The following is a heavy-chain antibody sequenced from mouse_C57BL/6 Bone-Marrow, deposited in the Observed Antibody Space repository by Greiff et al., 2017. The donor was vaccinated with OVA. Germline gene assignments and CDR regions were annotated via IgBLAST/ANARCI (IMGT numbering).Heavy chain of an antibody. V-gene: IGHV1-62-2*01. J-gene: IGHJ4*01. D-gene: IGHD2-5*01. CDR2: VYPGSGSI. CDR3: ARHEAYYSNLSYAMDY. Sequence: VQLQESGAELVKPGASVKLSCKASGYTFTEYTIHWVKQRSGQGLEWIGWVYPGSGSIKYNEKFKDKATLTADKSSSTVYMELSRLTSEDSAVYFFARHEAYYSNLSYAMDYWGQGTSVTVSS. CDR1: GYTFTEYT.